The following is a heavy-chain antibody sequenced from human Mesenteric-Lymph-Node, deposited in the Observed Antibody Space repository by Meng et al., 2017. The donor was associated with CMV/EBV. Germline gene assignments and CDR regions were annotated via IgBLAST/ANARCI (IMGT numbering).Heavy chain of an antibody. Sequence: SETLSLTCAVSNGSISRYHWSWIRQPSGKGLEWIGHISYSGSTNYNPSLRSRVTMSVDTSKNQFSLKLSSVTAADTAVYYCDGYCSSTSCRKSFDYWGQGTLVTVSS. D-gene: IGHD2-2*01. CDR1: NGSISRYH. CDR2: ISYSGST. V-gene: IGHV4-59*12. J-gene: IGHJ4*02. CDR3: DGYCSSTSCRKSFDY.